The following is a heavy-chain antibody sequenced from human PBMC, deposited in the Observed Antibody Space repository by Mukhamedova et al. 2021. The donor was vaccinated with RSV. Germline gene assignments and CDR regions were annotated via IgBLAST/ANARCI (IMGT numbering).Heavy chain of an antibody. D-gene: IGHD7-27*01. J-gene: IGHJ4*02. CDR3: ARELLGGFDY. CDR2: DGSNK. Sequence: DGSNKYYADSVKGRFTISRDNSKNTLYLQVNSLRVEDTAVCYCARELLGGFDYWGQGTLVTVSS. V-gene: IGHV3-33*01.